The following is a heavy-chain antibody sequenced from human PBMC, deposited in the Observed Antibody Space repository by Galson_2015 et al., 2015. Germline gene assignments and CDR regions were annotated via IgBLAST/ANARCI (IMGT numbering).Heavy chain of an antibody. CDR2: ISYDGSNK. CDR3: ARDRFYDSSGYYNYYYGMDV. J-gene: IGHJ6*02. CDR1: GFTFSSYA. D-gene: IGHD3-22*01. V-gene: IGHV3-30-3*01. Sequence: SLRLSCAASGFTFSSYAMHWVRQAPGKGLEWVAVISYDGSNKYYADSVKGRFTISRDNSKNTLYLQMNSLRAEDTAVYYCARDRFYDSSGYYNYYYGMDVWGQGTTVTVSS.